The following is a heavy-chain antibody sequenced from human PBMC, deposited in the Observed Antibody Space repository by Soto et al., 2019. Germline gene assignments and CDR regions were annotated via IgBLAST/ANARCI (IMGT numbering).Heavy chain of an antibody. D-gene: IGHD6-19*01. J-gene: IGHJ4*02. Sequence: QLQLQESGPGLVKPSETLSLTCIVSGGSITRNNHYWGWIRQSPGKGLEWIGSILYSGSTNYNPSHKSRVTLSVETSKNQLSLKRISVTAAETAVYYCARLGSSGWYQGSYFDYWGQGTLVTVSA. CDR2: ILYSGST. CDR1: GGSITRNNHY. CDR3: ARLGSSGWYQGSYFDY. V-gene: IGHV4-39*01.